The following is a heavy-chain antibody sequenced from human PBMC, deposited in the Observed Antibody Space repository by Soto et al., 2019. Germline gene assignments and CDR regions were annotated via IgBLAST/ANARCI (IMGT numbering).Heavy chain of an antibody. Sequence: PWWSLRLSCSASVFTFSSYAMSWCRQAPGKGLEWVSAISGSGGSTYYADSVKGRFTISRDNSKNTLYLQMNSLRAEDTAVYYCASLILEIEAAAAHYGMDVWGQGTTVNVSS. D-gene: IGHD6-25*01. J-gene: IGHJ6*02. CDR2: ISGSGGST. V-gene: IGHV3-23*01. CDR3: ASLILEIEAAAAHYGMDV. CDR1: VFTFSSYA.